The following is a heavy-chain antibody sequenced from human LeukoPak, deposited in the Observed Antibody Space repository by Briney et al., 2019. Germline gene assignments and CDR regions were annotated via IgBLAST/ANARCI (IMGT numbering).Heavy chain of an antibody. V-gene: IGHV3-48*04. Sequence: GGSLRLSCAASGFTFSSYSMNWVRQAPGKGLEWVSYITSSSTTIYYADSVKGRFTISRDNAKNSLFLQMDSLRAEDTAVYYCARGSGSYQIFDYWGQEPRVTVSS. J-gene: IGHJ4*02. CDR2: ITSSSTTI. CDR1: GFTFSSYS. D-gene: IGHD1-26*01. CDR3: ARGSGSYQIFDY.